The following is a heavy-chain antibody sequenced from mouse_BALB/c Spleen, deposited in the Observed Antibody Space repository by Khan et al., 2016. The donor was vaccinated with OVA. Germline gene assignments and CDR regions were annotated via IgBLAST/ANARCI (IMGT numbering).Heavy chain of an antibody. V-gene: IGHV6-6*02. Sequence: EVKLEESGGGLVQPGGSMKLSCVASAFTFSNYWMNWVRQSPEKGFEWVAEIRLKSNIYATHYAESVRGRFTISRDDSRSSVYLQMNNLGAEDTGIYYCARGWDWYFDVWGAGTTVTVSS. CDR2: IRLKSNIYAT. J-gene: IGHJ1*01. CDR1: AFTFSNYW. CDR3: ARGWDWYFDV. D-gene: IGHD3-3*01.